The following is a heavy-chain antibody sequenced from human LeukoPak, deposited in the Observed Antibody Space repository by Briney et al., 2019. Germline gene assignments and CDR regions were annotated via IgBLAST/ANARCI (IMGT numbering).Heavy chain of an antibody. CDR1: GYTFTSHY. CDR2: IHPSGTST. Sequence: ASVTVSCKPSGYTFTSHYMHWVRQAPGQGLEWMGVIHPSGTSTNYAQKFQGRLTMTKDTSTSTVYIELDSLTSDDTAVYYCARMDMDIAMVTNYLDHWGQGTLVTVSS. CDR3: ARMDMDIAMVTNYLDH. D-gene: IGHD5-18*01. V-gene: IGHV1-46*01. J-gene: IGHJ4*02.